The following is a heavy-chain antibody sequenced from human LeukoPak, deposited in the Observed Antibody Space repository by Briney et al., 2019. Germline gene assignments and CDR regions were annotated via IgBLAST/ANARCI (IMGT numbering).Heavy chain of an antibody. CDR2: ISYDGSNK. V-gene: IGHV3-30*04. Sequence: GGSLRLSCAASGFTFSSYAMHWVRQAPGKGLEGVAVISYDGSNKYYADSVKGRFTISRDNSKNTLYLQMNSLRAEDTAVYYCARDRPLRSGWSKGWFDPWGQGTLVTVSS. CDR3: ARDRPLRSGWSKGWFDP. D-gene: IGHD6-19*01. J-gene: IGHJ5*02. CDR1: GFTFSSYA.